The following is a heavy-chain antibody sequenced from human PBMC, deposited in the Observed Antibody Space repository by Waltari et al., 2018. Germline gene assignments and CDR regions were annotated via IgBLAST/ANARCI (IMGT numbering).Heavy chain of an antibody. CDR1: GGTFSSYA. V-gene: IGHV1-69*01. D-gene: IGHD2-2*01. Sequence: QVQLVQSGAEVKKPGSSVKVSCKASGGTFSSYAISWVRQAPGQGLEWMGGVIPIFGTANDAQKCQGRVSSAADESTSTAYMELSSLRSEDTAVYYCARGRGVVPLYYYGMDVWGQGTTVTVSS. J-gene: IGHJ6*02. CDR2: VIPIFGTA. CDR3: ARGRGVVPLYYYGMDV.